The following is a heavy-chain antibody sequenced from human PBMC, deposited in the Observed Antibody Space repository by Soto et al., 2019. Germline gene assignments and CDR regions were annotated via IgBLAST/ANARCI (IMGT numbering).Heavy chain of an antibody. CDR2: IYYSGST. V-gene: IGHV4-59*01. J-gene: IGHJ5*02. CDR3: ARDPGGWFDP. Sequence: SETLSLTCTVSGGSISSYYWIWIRQPPGKGLEWIGYIYYSGSTNYNPSLKSRVTISVDTSKNQFSLKLSSVTAADTAVYYCARDPGGWFDPWGQGTLVTVSS. CDR1: GGSISSYY. D-gene: IGHD1-1*01.